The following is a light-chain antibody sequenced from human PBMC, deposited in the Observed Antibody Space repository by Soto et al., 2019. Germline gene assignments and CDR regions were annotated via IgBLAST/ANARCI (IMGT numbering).Light chain of an antibody. V-gene: IGKV3-11*01. CDR3: HQRSSWPRT. CDR1: QSVRTY. CDR2: NAS. J-gene: IGKJ4*01. Sequence: EIVLTQSPATLSLFPGERATLSCRASQSVRTYLAWFQQKPGQAPRLLISNASNRATGIPARFSGSGSGIDFTLTISGLEAEDSAVYYCHQRSSWPRTFGGGTKVEL.